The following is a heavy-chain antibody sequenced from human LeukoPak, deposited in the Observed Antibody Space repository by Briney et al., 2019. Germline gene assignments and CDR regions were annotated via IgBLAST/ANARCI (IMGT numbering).Heavy chain of an antibody. J-gene: IGHJ4*02. D-gene: IGHD3-9*01. Sequence: GGSLRLSCAASGFTFSSYAMSWVRQAPGKGLEWVSAISGSGGSTYYADSVKGRFTISRDNAKNSLYLQMNSLRAEDTAVYYCARDRTYYDILTGYYNLHYFDYWGQGTLVTVSS. CDR3: ARDRTYYDILTGYYNLHYFDY. CDR2: ISGSGGST. CDR1: GFTFSSYA. V-gene: IGHV3-23*01.